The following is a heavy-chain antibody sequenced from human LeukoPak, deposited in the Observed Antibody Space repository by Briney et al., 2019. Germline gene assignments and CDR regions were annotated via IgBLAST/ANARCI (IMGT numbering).Heavy chain of an antibody. D-gene: IGHD3-10*01. CDR3: AKYYYGSRRIYYYMDV. CDR2: ISGSGGST. V-gene: IGHV3-23*01. CDR1: GFTFSSYA. J-gene: IGHJ6*03. Sequence: GGSLRLSCAASGFTFSSYAMSWVRQAPGKGLEWVSAISGSGGSTYYADSVKGRFTISRDNSKNTLYLQMNSLRAEDTAVYYCAKYYYGSRRIYYYMDVWGKGTTVTVSS.